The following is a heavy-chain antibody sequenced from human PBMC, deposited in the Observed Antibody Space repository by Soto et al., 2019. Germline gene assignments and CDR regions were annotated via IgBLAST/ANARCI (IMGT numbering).Heavy chain of an antibody. D-gene: IGHD3-22*01. J-gene: IGHJ4*02. CDR3: ARDYYYYDSSGYLDS. V-gene: IGHV3-33*01. CDR1: GFTFSGYG. Sequence: PGGSLRLSCAASGFTFSGYGMHWVRQAPGKGLEWVAVIWNDGSNKYYGDSVKGRFTISRDNSKNTLYLQMKSLRAEDTAVYYCARDYYYYDSSGYLDSWGQGTLVTVSS. CDR2: IWNDGSNK.